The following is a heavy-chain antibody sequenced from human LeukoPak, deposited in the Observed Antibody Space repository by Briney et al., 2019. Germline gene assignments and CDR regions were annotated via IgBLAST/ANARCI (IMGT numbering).Heavy chain of an antibody. CDR1: GFTFSSYG. D-gene: IGHD3-22*01. CDR3: ARSITMMNL. CDR2: ISRNGGSA. V-gene: IGHV3-20*04. J-gene: IGHJ4*02. Sequence: PGGSLRLSCAASGFTFSSYGMSWVRQAPGKGLEWVSGISRNGGSAGYADSVKGRFTITRDNAKNSLYLQMNSLRAEDTALYYCARSITMMNLWGQGTLVTVSS.